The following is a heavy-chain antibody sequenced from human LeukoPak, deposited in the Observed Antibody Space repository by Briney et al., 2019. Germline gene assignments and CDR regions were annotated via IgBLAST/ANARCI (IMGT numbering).Heavy chain of an antibody. J-gene: IGHJ2*01. CDR2: IYYSGST. Sequence: SETLSLTCTVSGGSISSYYWSWIRQPPGKGLEWIGYIYYSGSTNYNPSPKSRVTISVDTSKNQFSLKLSSVTAADTAVYYCARESPVFDLWGRGTLVTVSS. CDR3: ARESPVFDL. CDR1: GGSISSYY. V-gene: IGHV4-59*01.